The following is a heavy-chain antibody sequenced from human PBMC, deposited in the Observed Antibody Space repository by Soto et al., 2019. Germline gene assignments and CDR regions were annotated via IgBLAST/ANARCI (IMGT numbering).Heavy chain of an antibody. J-gene: IGHJ5*02. Sequence: SETLSLTCAVYCGSFSGYYWSWIRQPPGKGLEWIGEINHSGSTNYNPSLKSRATISVDTSKNQFSLKLSSVTAADTAVYYCAGKRLLPRIAAPNWFDPWGQGTLVTVSS. V-gene: IGHV4-34*01. CDR2: INHSGST. D-gene: IGHD6-6*01. CDR1: CGSFSGYY. CDR3: AGKRLLPRIAAPNWFDP.